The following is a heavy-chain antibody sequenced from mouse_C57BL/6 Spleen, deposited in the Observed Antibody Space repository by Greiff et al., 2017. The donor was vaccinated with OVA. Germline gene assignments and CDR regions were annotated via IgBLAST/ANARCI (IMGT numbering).Heavy chain of an antibody. CDR2: IDPEDGDT. CDR3: TTYGYYGDYYALDY. J-gene: IGHJ4*01. Sequence: EVQLQQSGAELVRPGASVKLSCTASGFNIKDYYMHWVKQRPEQGLEWIGRIDPEDGDTDYAPKFQGKATMTADTSSNTAYLQLSSLTSEDTAVYYCTTYGYYGDYYALDYWGQGTTVTVSS. D-gene: IGHD2-3*01. CDR1: GFNIKDYY. V-gene: IGHV14-1*01.